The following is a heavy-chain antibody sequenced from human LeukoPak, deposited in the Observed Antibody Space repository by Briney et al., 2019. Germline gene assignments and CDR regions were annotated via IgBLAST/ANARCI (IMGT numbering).Heavy chain of an antibody. Sequence: PGGSLRLSCAASGFTSSGSAMHWVRQASGKGLEWVGRIRSKANSYATAYAASVKGRFTISRDDSKNTAYLQMNSLKTEDTAVYYCTRHVTGVVGTTGGDYWGQGTLVTVSS. J-gene: IGHJ4*02. CDR1: GFTSSGSA. CDR2: IRSKANSYAT. D-gene: IGHD1-1*01. V-gene: IGHV3-73*01. CDR3: TRHVTGVVGTTGGDY.